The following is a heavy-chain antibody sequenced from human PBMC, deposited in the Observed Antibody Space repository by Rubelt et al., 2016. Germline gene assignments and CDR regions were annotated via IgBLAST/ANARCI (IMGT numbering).Heavy chain of an antibody. CDR2: VYYSGRT. J-gene: IGHJ4*02. CDR1: GGSISSGSYY. D-gene: IGHD3-22*01. CDR3: SRDHPIVGGCFDY. Sequence: QLQLQESGPGLVKPSETLSLTCTVSGGSISSGSYYWGWIRQPPGKELEWLGSVYYSGRTHYNPSLKSRVSMSADTSKNQFSLKLNSVTAADTAVYYWSRDHPIVGGCFDYWGQGTLVTVSS. V-gene: IGHV4-39*07.